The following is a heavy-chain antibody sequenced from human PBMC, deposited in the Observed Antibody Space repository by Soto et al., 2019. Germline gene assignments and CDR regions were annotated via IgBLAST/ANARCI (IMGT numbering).Heavy chain of an antibody. CDR3: ARHHFRRFRVYSSGGAVGI. V-gene: IGHV4-4*07. CDR2: IYTSGST. J-gene: IGHJ3*02. D-gene: IGHD6-19*01. Sequence: SETLSLTCTVTGGSISSYYWSWIRQPAGKGLEWIGRIYTSGSTNYNPSLKSRVTMSVDTSKNQFSLKLSSVTAADTAVYYCARHHFRRFRVYSSGGAVGIWGQGTMVTVSS. CDR1: GGSISSYY.